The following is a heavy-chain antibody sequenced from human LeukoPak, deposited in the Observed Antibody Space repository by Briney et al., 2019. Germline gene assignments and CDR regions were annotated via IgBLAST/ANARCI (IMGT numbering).Heavy chain of an antibody. CDR3: AKVGLYYDSSGYYDY. D-gene: IGHD3-22*01. CDR2: ISWKRGSI. Sequence: GGSLRLSCAASGFTFDDYAMHWVRQAPGKGLEWVSGISWKRGSIGYADSVKGRFTISRDNAKNSLYLQMNSLRAEDTALYHCAKVGLYYDSSGYYDYWGQGTLVTVSS. CDR1: GFTFDDYA. V-gene: IGHV3-9*01. J-gene: IGHJ4*02.